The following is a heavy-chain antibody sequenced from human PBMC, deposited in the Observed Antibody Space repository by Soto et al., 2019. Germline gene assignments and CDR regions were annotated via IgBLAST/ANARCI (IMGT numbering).Heavy chain of an antibody. Sequence: PGGSLRLSCAASGFTFSSYSMNWVRQAPGKGLEWVSSISSSSSYIYYADSVKGRFTISRDNAKNSLYLQMNSLRAEDTAVYYCARDRGSSSWYVNNWFDPWGQGTLVTVYS. V-gene: IGHV3-21*01. D-gene: IGHD6-13*01. CDR1: GFTFSSYS. J-gene: IGHJ5*02. CDR3: ARDRGSSSWYVNNWFDP. CDR2: ISSSSSYI.